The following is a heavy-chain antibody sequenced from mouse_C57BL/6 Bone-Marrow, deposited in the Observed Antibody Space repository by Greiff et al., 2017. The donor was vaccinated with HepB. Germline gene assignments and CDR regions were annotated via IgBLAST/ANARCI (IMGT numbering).Heavy chain of an antibody. CDR1: GFTFSSYA. J-gene: IGHJ3*01. CDR2: ISDGGSYT. CDR3: AREKGFAY. Sequence: DVKLVESGGGLVKPGGSLKLSCAASGFTFSSYAMSWVRQTPEKRLEWVATISDGGSYTYYPDNVKGRFTISRDNAKNNLYLQMSHLKSEDTAMYYCAREKGFAYWGQGTLVTASA. V-gene: IGHV5-4*01.